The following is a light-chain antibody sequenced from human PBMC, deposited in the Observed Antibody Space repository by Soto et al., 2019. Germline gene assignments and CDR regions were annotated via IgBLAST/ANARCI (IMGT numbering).Light chain of an antibody. CDR3: QQYGSSSYT. CDR2: GAS. V-gene: IGKV3-20*01. J-gene: IGKJ2*01. Sequence: EIVLTQSPGTLSLFPGERATLSCRASQSVSGSYLAWYQQKPGQAPRLLIYGASSRATGIPDRFSGSGSGTGFTLTISRLEPEDCAVYYCQQYGSSSYTFGQGTKLEIK. CDR1: QSVSGSY.